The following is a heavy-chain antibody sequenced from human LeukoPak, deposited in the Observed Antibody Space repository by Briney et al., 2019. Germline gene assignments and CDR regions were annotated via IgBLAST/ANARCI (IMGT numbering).Heavy chain of an antibody. CDR3: ARALYYYDSSGYYWSPFDY. Sequence: GGSLRLSCAASGFTFSSYAMHWVRQAPGKGLEWVAVISYDGSNKYYADSVRGRFTISRDNSKNTLYLQMNSLRAEDTAVYYCARALYYYDSSGYYWSPFDYWGQGTLVTVSS. CDR1: GFTFSSYA. CDR2: ISYDGSNK. J-gene: IGHJ4*02. V-gene: IGHV3-30*04. D-gene: IGHD3-22*01.